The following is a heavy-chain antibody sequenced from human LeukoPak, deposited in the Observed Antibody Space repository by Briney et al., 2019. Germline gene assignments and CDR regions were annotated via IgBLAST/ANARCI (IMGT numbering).Heavy chain of an antibody. CDR3: ARDPYYYDSSGYRDDAFDI. Sequence: PGGSLRLSCAASGFTFDDYGMSWVRQAPGKGLEWVSGINWNGGSTGYADSVRGRFTISRDNAKNSLYLQMNSLRAEDTAVYYCARDPYYYDSSGYRDDAFDIWGQGTMVTVSS. D-gene: IGHD3-22*01. V-gene: IGHV3-20*04. CDR1: GFTFDDYG. CDR2: INWNGGST. J-gene: IGHJ3*02.